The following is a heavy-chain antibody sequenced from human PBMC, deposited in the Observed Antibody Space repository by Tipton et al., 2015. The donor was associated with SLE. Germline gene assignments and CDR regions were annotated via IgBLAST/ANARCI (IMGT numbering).Heavy chain of an antibody. J-gene: IGHJ4*01. Sequence: TLSLTCAVFGGSISRNNWWSWVRQPPGKGLEWIGSIYYTGSASYSPSLNSRVSMSVDTSRNQFSLRLSPVTAADTAVYYCARDFARGSGYVYWGHGILVTVSS. V-gene: IGHV4-4*02. D-gene: IGHD3-9*01. CDR1: GGSISRNNW. CDR2: IYYTGSA. CDR3: ARDFARGSGYVY.